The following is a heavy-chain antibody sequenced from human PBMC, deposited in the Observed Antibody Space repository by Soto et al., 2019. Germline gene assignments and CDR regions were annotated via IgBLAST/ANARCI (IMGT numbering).Heavy chain of an antibody. D-gene: IGHD3-16*01. CDR1: GGTFISYT. CDR2: IIPILGIA. CDR3: PRDLGGTTDY. J-gene: IGHJ4*02. Sequence: QVQLVQSGAEVKKPGSSVKVSCKASGGTFISYTISWVRQAPGQGLEWMGRIIPILGIANYAQKFQGRVTITADKSTSTADMELSSLRSEDTAVYYCPRDLGGTTDYWGQGTLVTVSS. V-gene: IGHV1-69*08.